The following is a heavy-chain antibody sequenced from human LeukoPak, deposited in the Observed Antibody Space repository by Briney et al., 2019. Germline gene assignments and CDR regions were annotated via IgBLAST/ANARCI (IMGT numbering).Heavy chain of an antibody. CDR3: TMQVAAAGINY. V-gene: IGHV3-53*01. D-gene: IGHD6-13*01. CDR2: IYSGGKT. Sequence: GGSLRLSCAASDFTVGSNYMTWVRQAPGKGLEWVSVIYSGGKTFYADSVKGRFTISRDDSKNTLYLQMNSLRAEDTAIYYCTMQVAAAGINYWGQGTLVTVSS. J-gene: IGHJ4*02. CDR1: DFTVGSNY.